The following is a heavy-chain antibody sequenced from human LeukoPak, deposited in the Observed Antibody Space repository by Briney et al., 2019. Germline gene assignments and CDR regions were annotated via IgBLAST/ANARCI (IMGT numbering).Heavy chain of an antibody. D-gene: IGHD6-13*01. CDR1: GYTFTSYA. Sequence: GASVKVSCKASGYTFTSYAMNWVRQAPGQGLEWMGWINTNTGNPTYAQGFTGRFVFSLDTSVSTAYLQISSLMAEDTAVYYCARGLFHSSTNWFDPWGQGTLVTVSS. CDR3: ARGLFHSSTNWFDP. J-gene: IGHJ5*02. CDR2: INTNTGNP. V-gene: IGHV7-4-1*02.